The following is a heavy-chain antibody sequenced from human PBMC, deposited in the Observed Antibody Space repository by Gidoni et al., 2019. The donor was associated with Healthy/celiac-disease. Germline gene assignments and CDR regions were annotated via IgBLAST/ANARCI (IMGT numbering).Heavy chain of an antibody. V-gene: IGHV1-69*06. D-gene: IGHD3-3*01. J-gene: IGHJ6*03. CDR2: IIPIVGTA. Sequence: QVQLVQSGAEAKKPGSSVKVSCKASGGTFSRYALSWVRKAPGQGLEWMGGIIPIVGTAHYAQKFQGRVTITADKSTSTAYMELSSLRSEDTTVYYCARDHDDFGRPVTDLYYMDVWGKGTTVTVSS. CDR1: GGTFSRYA. CDR3: ARDHDDFGRPVTDLYYMDV.